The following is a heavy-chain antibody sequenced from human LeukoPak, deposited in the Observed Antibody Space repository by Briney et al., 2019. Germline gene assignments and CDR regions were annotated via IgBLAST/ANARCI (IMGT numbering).Heavy chain of an antibody. V-gene: IGHV3-64*01. D-gene: IGHD1-14*01. CDR3: ARVGPETAFDY. CDR1: GFTFSNYA. Sequence: GGSLRLSCTASGFTFSNYAMHWVRQAPGKGLEYVSAITSKGGSTFYENSVKGRFTISRDNSKNTLYLQMASLRREDMAVYYCARVGPETAFDYWGQGTLVTVSS. J-gene: IGHJ4*02. CDR2: ITSKGGST.